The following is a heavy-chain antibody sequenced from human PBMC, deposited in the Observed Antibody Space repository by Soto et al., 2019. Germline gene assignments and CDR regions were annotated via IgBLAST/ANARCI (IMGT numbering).Heavy chain of an antibody. CDR1: GGTFSSYA. J-gene: IGHJ4*02. CDR2: IIPIFGTA. D-gene: IGHD6-19*01. V-gene: IGHV1-69*13. CDR3: ARGGSRGSSGWYPPSLDYFDY. Sequence: GASVKVSCKASGGTFSSYAISWVRQAPGQGLEWMGGIIPIFGTANYAQKFQGRVTITADESTSTAYMELSSLRSEDTAVYYCARGGSRGSSGWYPPSLDYFDYWGQGTLVTVSS.